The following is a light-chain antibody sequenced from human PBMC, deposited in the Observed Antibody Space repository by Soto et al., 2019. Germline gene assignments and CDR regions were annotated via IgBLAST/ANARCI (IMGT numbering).Light chain of an antibody. CDR1: QSVSSRD. CDR3: QQYGSSSLT. J-gene: IGKJ1*01. V-gene: IGKV3-20*01. CDR2: GAS. Sequence: EIVLTQSPGTLSLSPGERATLSCRASQSVSSRDLAWYQQKPGQAPRLLIYGASNRAAGIPDRFSGSGSGTDFTLTISRLEPEDFAVYFCQQYGSSSLTFGQGTKVEIK.